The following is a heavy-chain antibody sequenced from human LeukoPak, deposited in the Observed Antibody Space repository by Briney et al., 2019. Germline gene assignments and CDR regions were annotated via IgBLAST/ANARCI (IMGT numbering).Heavy chain of an antibody. CDR2: IIPIFGTA. CDR3: ARGRYGGMDV. D-gene: IGHD1-1*01. V-gene: IGHV1-69*13. CDR1: GGTVSSYV. Sequence: EASVKVSCKASGGTVSSYVISWVRQAPGQGLEWMGGIIPIFGTANYAQKFQGRVTITADESTSTAYMELSSLRSEDTAVYYCARGRYGGMDVWGQGTTVTVSS. J-gene: IGHJ6*02.